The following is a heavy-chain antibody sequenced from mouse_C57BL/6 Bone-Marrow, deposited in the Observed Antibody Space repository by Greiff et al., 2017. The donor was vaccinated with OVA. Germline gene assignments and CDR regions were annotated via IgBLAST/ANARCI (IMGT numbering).Heavy chain of an antibody. Sequence: EVMLVESGGDLVKPGGSLKLSCAASGFTFSSYGMSWVRQTPDKRLEWVATISSGGSYTYYPDSVKGRVTISRDNAKNTRYLQMSSLKSEDTAMYYCARRGSNYVIAYWGQGTLVTVSA. V-gene: IGHV5-6*02. CDR2: ISSGGSYT. D-gene: IGHD2-5*01. CDR1: GFTFSSYG. J-gene: IGHJ3*01. CDR3: ARRGSNYVIAY.